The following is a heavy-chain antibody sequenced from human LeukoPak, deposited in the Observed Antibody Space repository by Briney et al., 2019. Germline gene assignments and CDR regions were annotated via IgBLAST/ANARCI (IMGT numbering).Heavy chain of an antibody. D-gene: IGHD1-14*01. CDR2: INPNSGGT. J-gene: IGHJ3*02. Sequence: ASVKVSCKASGYTFTAYDIHWVRQAPGQGLEWMGRINPNSGGTDSAQKFQGRVTMTRDTSMTTAYMELSRLRSDDTAVYYCARDLSGISSATDAFDMWGQGTMVTVSS. CDR1: GYTFTAYD. V-gene: IGHV1-2*06. CDR3: ARDLSGISSATDAFDM.